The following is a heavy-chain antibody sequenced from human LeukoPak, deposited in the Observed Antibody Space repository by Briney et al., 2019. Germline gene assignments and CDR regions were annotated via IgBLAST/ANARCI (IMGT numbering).Heavy chain of an antibody. CDR3: ARDGGISGDFDY. J-gene: IGHJ4*02. CDR1: GYTFTSYG. D-gene: IGHD3-10*01. CDR2: ISAYNGNT. Sequence: ASVKVSCKASGYTFTSYGISWVRQAPGQGREWMGWISAYNGNTNYAQKLQGRVTMTTETSTSKAYMELRRLRSADTAVYYCARDGGISGDFDYWGQGTLVTVSS. V-gene: IGHV1-18*01.